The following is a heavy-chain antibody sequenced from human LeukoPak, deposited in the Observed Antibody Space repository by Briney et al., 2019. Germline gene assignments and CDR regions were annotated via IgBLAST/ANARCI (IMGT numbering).Heavy chain of an antibody. J-gene: IGHJ4*02. V-gene: IGHV1-69*13. CDR2: IIPIFGTA. Sequence: GASVKVSCKASGGTFSSYAISWVRQAPGQGLEWMGGIIPIFGTANYAQKFQGRVTITADESTSTAYMELSSLRSEDTAVYYCARIAYCGGDCYTTYFDYWGQGTLVTVSS. CDR3: ARIAYCGGDCYTTYFDY. CDR1: GGTFSSYA. D-gene: IGHD2-21*01.